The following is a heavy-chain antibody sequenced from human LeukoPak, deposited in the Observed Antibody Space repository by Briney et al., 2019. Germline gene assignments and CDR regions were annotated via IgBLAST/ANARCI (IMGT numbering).Heavy chain of an antibody. CDR3: ARDGGYCSSTTCPRAMDV. CDR1: GFTFSSYG. J-gene: IGHJ6*03. D-gene: IGHD2-2*01. CDR2: ISYDGSNT. V-gene: IGHV3-30*03. Sequence: GGSLRLSCAASGFTFSSYGMHWVRQAPGKGLEWVAVISYDGSNTYYADSVKGRFTISRDNSKNTLYLQMNSLRAEDTAVYYCARDGGYCSSTTCPRAMDVWGKGTTVTVSS.